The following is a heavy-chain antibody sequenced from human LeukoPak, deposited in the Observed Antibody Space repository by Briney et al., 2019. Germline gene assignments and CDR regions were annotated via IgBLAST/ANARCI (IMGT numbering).Heavy chain of an antibody. J-gene: IGHJ6*02. CDR3: ARKGKLAYYGMDV. CDR1: GFTFSDYY. Sequence: GGSLRLSCAGSGFTFSDYYMNWIRQAPGKGLEWVSYISSSGSTIYYADSVKGRFTSSRDNTKNSLFLQMNTLRAEDTAVYYCARKGKLAYYGMDVWGHGTTVTVS. CDR2: ISSSGSTI. D-gene: IGHD4-23*01. V-gene: IGHV3-11*01.